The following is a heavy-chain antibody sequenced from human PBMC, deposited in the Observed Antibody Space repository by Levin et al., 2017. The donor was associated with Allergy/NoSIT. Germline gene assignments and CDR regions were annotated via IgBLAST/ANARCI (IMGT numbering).Heavy chain of an antibody. Sequence: SETLSLTCTVSGGSISSYYWSWIRQPPGKGLEWIGYIYYSGSTNYNPSLKRRVTISVDTSKNQFSLKLSSVTAADTAIYYCAREAAAGAAFDYWGQGTLVTVSS. J-gene: IGHJ4*02. D-gene: IGHD6-13*01. CDR1: GGSISSYY. CDR2: IYYSGST. CDR3: AREAAAGAAFDY. V-gene: IGHV4-59*01.